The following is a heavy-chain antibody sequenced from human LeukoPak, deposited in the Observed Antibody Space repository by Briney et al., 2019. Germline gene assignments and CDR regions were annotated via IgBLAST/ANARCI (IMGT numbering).Heavy chain of an antibody. D-gene: IGHD1-20*01. Sequence: GASVKVPCKASGGTFSSYAISWVRQAPGQGLEWMGGIIPIFGTANYAQKFQGRVTITADESTSTAYMELSSLRSEDTAVYYCARSVNWNGPRGAYYYYGMDVWGQGTTVTVSS. CDR1: GGTFSSYA. V-gene: IGHV1-69*13. CDR3: ARSVNWNGPRGAYYYYGMDV. CDR2: IIPIFGTA. J-gene: IGHJ6*02.